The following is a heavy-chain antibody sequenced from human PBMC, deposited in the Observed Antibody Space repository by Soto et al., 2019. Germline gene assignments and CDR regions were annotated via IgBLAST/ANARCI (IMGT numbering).Heavy chain of an antibody. Sequence: QVQLVQSGAEVKKPGASVKVSCKASGYTFTSYAMHWVRQAPGQRLEWMGWINAGNGNTKYSQKFQGRVTITRDTTASTAYMELSSLRSEDTAVYYCARGKGTYYDFWSGYSLGSSWFDPWGQGTLVTVSS. CDR1: GYTFTSYA. CDR2: INAGNGNT. CDR3: ARGKGTYYDFWSGYSLGSSWFDP. J-gene: IGHJ5*02. D-gene: IGHD3-3*01. V-gene: IGHV1-3*01.